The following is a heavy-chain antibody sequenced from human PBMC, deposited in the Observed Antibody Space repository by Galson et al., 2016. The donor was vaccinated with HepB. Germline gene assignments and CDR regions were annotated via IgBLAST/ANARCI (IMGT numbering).Heavy chain of an antibody. D-gene: IGHD6-13*01. J-gene: IGHJ5*02. V-gene: IGHV3-74*01. CDR3: ARDIAPIGSRWFDP. Sequence: SLRLSCADSGFTFSNYWMFWVRQGPGKGPMWVSRINQDGSVTHYADSVRGRFSISKDNSKNTLYLQMSSLRDEDTAVYYYARDIAPIGSRWFDPWGQGTLVTVSS. CDR1: GFTFSNYW. CDR2: INQDGSVT.